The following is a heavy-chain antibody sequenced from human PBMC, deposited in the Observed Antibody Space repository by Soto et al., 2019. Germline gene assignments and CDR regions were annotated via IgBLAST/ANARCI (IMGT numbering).Heavy chain of an antibody. CDR3: ARLVKDIVFVPYGMDV. Sequence: SVKVSCKASGGTFSSYAISWVRQAPGQGLEWMGGIIPIFGTANYAQKFQGRVTITADESTSTAYMDLSSLRSEDTAVYYCARLVKDIVFVPYGMDVWGQGTTVTVSS. CDR2: IIPIFGTA. J-gene: IGHJ6*02. V-gene: IGHV1-69*13. CDR1: GGTFSSYA. D-gene: IGHD2-15*01.